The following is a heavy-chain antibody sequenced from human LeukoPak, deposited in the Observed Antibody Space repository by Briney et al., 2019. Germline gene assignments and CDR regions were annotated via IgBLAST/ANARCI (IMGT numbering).Heavy chain of an antibody. CDR1: GGSISSYY. V-gene: IGHV4-4*07. D-gene: IGHD6-13*01. J-gene: IGHJ6*02. Sequence: SETLSLTCTVSGGSISSYYWSWIRQPAGKGLEWIGRIYTSGSTNYNPSLKSRVTMSVDTSKNQFSLKLSSVTAADTAVYYCARGMLGYSSSWYFFDYYYGMDVWGQGTTVTVPS. CDR3: ARGMLGYSSSWYFFDYYYGMDV. CDR2: IYTSGST.